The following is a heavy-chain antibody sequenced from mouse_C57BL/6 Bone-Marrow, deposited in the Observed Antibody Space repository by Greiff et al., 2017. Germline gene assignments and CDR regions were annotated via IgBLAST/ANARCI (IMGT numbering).Heavy chain of an antibody. CDR1: GYTFTSYW. D-gene: IGHD4-1*01. Sequence: QVQLQQPGAELVKPGASVKMSCKASGYTFTSYWITWVKQRPGQGIEWIGDIYPTSGRTNYNEKFKSKAILTVDTSSNTAYMQLSSLTSADSAVFYCARAGPLGRSFDYWGQGTTLTVSS. V-gene: IGHV1-55*01. CDR2: IYPTSGRT. J-gene: IGHJ2*01. CDR3: ARAGPLGRSFDY.